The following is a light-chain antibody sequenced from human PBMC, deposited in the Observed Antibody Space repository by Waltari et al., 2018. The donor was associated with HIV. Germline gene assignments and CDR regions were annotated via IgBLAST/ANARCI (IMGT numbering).Light chain of an antibody. V-gene: IGKV1-6*01. CDR2: AAS. CDR1: QGIRND. J-gene: IGKJ2*01. CDR3: LQDYKAPYT. Sequence: AIQMTQSPSSLSAAVGDSVTITCRSSQGIRNDLGWYQQKSGKAPKLLIYAASALHTGVPSRFSGSGSGTDFTLTISSVQPEDFATYYCLQDYKAPYTFGQGTKLEIK.